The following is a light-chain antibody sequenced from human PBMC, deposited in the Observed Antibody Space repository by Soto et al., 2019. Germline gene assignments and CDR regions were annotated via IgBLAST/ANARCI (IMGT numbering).Light chain of an antibody. J-gene: IGKJ1*01. Sequence: EIVLTQSPDTLSLSPGERATLSCRASQSVSRTYLAWYQQKPGQAPRLLIYDASNRATGIPARFSGSGSGTDFTLTISSLEPEDFATYYCQHYNSYSEAFGQGTKVDIK. CDR1: QSVSRTY. CDR2: DAS. CDR3: QHYNSYSEA. V-gene: IGKV3-11*01.